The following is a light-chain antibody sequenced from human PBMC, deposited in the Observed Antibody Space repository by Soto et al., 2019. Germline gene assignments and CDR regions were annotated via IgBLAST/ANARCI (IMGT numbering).Light chain of an antibody. CDR1: QSLSNN. CDR3: QQYGDSPLT. J-gene: IGKJ4*01. V-gene: IGKV3-20*01. Sequence: IVMPQSTATLSVSPGERATLSCMASQSLSNNLAWYQQKPGQAPRLLIYGVSSRATGIPDRFSGSGAGTDFTLTISRLEPEDFAVYYCQQYGDSPLTFGGGTKVDIK. CDR2: GVS.